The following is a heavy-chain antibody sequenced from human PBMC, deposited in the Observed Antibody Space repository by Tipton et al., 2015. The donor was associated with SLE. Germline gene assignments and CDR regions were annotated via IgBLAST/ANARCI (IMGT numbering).Heavy chain of an antibody. CDR2: ISSSSSNT. CDR1: GFTFRSYS. V-gene: IGHV3-21*03. CDR3: ARDCPAATCYYYYMDV. J-gene: IGHJ6*03. D-gene: IGHD2-2*01. Sequence: SLRLSCAASGFTFRSYSMSWVRQAPGKGLEWVSSISSSSSNTYYADSVKGRFTISRDNAKNSLYLQMNSLRAEDTAVYYCARDCPAATCYYYYMDVWGKGTTVTVSS.